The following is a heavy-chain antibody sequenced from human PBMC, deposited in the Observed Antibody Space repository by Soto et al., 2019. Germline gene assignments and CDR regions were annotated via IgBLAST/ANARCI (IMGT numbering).Heavy chain of an antibody. CDR1: GFTFSSYA. Sequence: EVQLLESGGGLVQPGGSLRLSCAASGFTFSSYAMSWVRQAPGKGLEWDSAISGSGGSTYYADSVKGRFTISRDNSKNTLNLQMNSLRAEDTAVYSCAVTSPVDNWFDPWGQGTLVTVSS. V-gene: IGHV3-23*01. J-gene: IGHJ5*02. CDR3: AVTSPVDNWFDP. CDR2: ISGSGGST. D-gene: IGHD4-17*01.